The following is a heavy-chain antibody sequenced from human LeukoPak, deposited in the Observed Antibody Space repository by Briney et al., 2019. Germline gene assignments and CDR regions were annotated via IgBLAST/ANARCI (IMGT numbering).Heavy chain of an antibody. CDR3: ARSPTKRVTEDY. CDR2: IFHSGIT. J-gene: IGHJ4*02. V-gene: IGHV4-4*02. CDR1: DGSIFSSNW. D-gene: IGHD5-18*01. Sequence: PSETLSLTCAVSDGSIFSSNWWSWVRQPPGKGLEWIGQIFHSGITSYNPSLKSRVTISVDKSKNQFSLQLTSVTAADTAVYYCARSPTKRVTEDYWGRGTLVTVSS.